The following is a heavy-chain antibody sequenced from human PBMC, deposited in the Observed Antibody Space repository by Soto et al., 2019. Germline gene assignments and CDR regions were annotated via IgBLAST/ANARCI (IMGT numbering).Heavy chain of an antibody. J-gene: IGHJ4*02. CDR1: KGSISSVGYY. CDR3: ARRAYYDFWSGYYFFDS. Sequence: PSETLSLTWTVAKGSISSVGYYRSRIRQHPGRGLEWIGYIYYSGSTYYNPSLKSRFTISVDTSKNLFSLKLRSVTAADTAVYYCARRAYYDFWSGYYFFDSWGQGTLVTVSS. CDR2: IYYSGST. D-gene: IGHD3-3*01. V-gene: IGHV4-31*02.